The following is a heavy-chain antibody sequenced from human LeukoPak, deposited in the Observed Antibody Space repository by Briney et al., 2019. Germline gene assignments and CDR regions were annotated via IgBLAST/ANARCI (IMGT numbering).Heavy chain of an antibody. V-gene: IGHV4-4*09. CDR1: GGSISSYC. J-gene: IGHJ5*02. Sequence: SETLSLTCTVSGGSISSYCWNWVRQSPGKGLEWIGYIFTSGRTDYNPSVKSRVTMSVDTSKNQISMDLRFLTAADTAVYYCATSHDVKTAPYDLWGQGALVTVSP. CDR2: IFTSGRT. CDR3: ATSHDVKTAPYDL. D-gene: IGHD3-9*01.